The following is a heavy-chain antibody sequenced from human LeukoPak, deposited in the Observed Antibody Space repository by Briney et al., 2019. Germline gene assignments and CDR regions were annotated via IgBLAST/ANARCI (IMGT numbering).Heavy chain of an antibody. CDR2: IYYSGST. Sequence: SETLSLTCTVSGGSISSSSYYWGWIRQPPGKGLEWIGSIYYSGSTYYNASLKSRVTISVDTSKNQFSLKLSSVTAADTAVYYCARNNYDILTGYYPGSYYWGQGTLVTVSS. J-gene: IGHJ4*02. V-gene: IGHV4-39*07. D-gene: IGHD3-9*01. CDR3: ARNNYDILTGYYPGSYY. CDR1: GGSISSSSYY.